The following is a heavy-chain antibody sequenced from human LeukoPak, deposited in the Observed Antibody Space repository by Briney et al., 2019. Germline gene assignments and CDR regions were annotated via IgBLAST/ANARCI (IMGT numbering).Heavy chain of an antibody. Sequence: PGGSLRLSCAASGFTFSSYSMNWVRQAPGKGLEWVSYISSSSSTIYYADSVKGRFTISRDNAKNSLYLQMNSLRAEDTAVYYCAKGGTGLHYDAFDIWGQGTMVTVSS. V-gene: IGHV3-48*01. D-gene: IGHD3/OR15-3a*01. CDR3: AKGGTGLHYDAFDI. CDR2: ISSSSSTI. J-gene: IGHJ3*02. CDR1: GFTFSSYS.